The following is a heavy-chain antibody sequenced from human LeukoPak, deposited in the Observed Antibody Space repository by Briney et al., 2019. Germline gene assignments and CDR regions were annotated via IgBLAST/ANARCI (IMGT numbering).Heavy chain of an antibody. CDR2: IYYSGST. CDR3: ARRAGRHNWFDP. CDR1: GGSISSYY. D-gene: IGHD1-26*01. Sequence: PSETLSLTCTVSGGSISSYYWSWIRQPPGKGLEWIGYIYYSGSTNYNPSLKSRVTISVDTSKNQFSLKLSSVTAADTAVYYCARRAGRHNWFDPWGQGTLVTVSP. J-gene: IGHJ5*02. V-gene: IGHV4-59*08.